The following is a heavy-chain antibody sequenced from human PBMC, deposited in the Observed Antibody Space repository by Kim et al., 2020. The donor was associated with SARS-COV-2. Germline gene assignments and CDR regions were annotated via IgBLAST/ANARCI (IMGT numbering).Heavy chain of an antibody. J-gene: IGHJ5*02. V-gene: IGHV4-4*02. D-gene: IGHD3-9*01. CDR3: ARAKRLGDFDWLLKWFDP. CDR1: GGSISSSNW. CDR2: IYHSGST. Sequence: SETLSLTCAVSGGSISSSNWWSWVRQPPGKGLEWIGEIYHSGSTNYNPSLKSRVTISVDKSKNQFSLKLSSVTAADTAVYYCARAKRLGDFDWLLKWFDPWGQGTLVTVSS.